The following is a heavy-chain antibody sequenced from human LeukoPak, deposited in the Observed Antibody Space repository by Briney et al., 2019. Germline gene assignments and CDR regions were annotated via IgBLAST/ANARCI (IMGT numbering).Heavy chain of an antibody. CDR2: MNPNSGNT. V-gene: IGHV1-8*01. D-gene: IGHD2-8*01. J-gene: IGHJ6*02. Sequence: GASVKVSCKASGYTFTSYDINWVRQATGQGLEWMGWMNPNSGNTGYAQKFQGRVTMTRNTSISTAYMGLSSLRSEDTAVYYCARAPSPCTNGVCYRLDYGMDVWGQGTTVTVSS. CDR1: GYTFTSYD. CDR3: ARAPSPCTNGVCYRLDYGMDV.